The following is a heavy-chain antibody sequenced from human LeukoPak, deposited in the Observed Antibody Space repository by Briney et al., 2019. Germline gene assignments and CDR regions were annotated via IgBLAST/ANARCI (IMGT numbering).Heavy chain of an antibody. CDR2: FRGSGGST. CDR3: AKYGSGSYYISKWFDP. D-gene: IGHD3-10*01. J-gene: IGHJ5*02. Sequence: PGGSLTPSCAASAFSFSSQSMSCVRPPPGKVLGWVSAFRGSGGSTYCADSVKGRFTISRDNSKNTLYLQMNSLRAEDTAVYYCAKYGSGSYYISKWFDPWGQGTLVTVSS. CDR1: AFSFSSQS. V-gene: IGHV3-23*01.